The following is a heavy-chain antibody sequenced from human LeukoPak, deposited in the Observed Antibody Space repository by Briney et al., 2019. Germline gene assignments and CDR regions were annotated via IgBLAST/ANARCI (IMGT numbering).Heavy chain of an antibody. CDR2: ISTSGST. V-gene: IGHV4-4*07. J-gene: IGHJ3*02. Sequence: PSETLSLTCPVSGGSISSYYCNWVREPAGKGWEWIGRISTSGSTNYNPSLKSRVTMSVDTSKHQFSLKLSSVTAADTAVYYCAREFHSSGYFGNAFDIWGQGTMVTVSS. CDR3: AREFHSSGYFGNAFDI. CDR1: GGSISSYY. D-gene: IGHD3-22*01.